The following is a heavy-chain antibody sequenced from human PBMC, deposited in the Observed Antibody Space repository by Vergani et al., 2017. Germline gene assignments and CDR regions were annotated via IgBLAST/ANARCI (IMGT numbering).Heavy chain of an antibody. V-gene: IGHV4-31*03. CDR3: ARVPSSGYFGPRGAFDI. CDR2: IYYSGST. CDR1: GGSISSGGYY. D-gene: IGHD3-22*01. Sequence: QVQLQESGPGLVKPSQTLSLTCTVSGGSISSGGYYWTWIRQHPGRGLEWIGYIYYSGSTYYNPSLKSRVTISVDTSKNQFSLKLSSVTAADTAVYYCARVPSSGYFGPRGAFDIWGQGTMVTVSS. J-gene: IGHJ3*02.